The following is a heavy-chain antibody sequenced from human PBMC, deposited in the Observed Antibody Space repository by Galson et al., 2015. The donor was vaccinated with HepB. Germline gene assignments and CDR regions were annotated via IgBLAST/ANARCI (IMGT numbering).Heavy chain of an antibody. CDR1: GFTFSSYG. V-gene: IGHV3-33*01. CDR2: IWYDGSNK. D-gene: IGHD3-10*01. CDR3: ARDKLSRVRGVIIEGEYNWFDP. Sequence: SLRLSCAASGFTFSSYGMHWVRQAPGKGLEWVAVIWYDGSNKYYADSVKGRFTISRDNSKNTLYLQMNSLRAEDTAVYYCARDKLSRVRGVIIEGEYNWFDPWGQGTLVTVSS. J-gene: IGHJ5*02.